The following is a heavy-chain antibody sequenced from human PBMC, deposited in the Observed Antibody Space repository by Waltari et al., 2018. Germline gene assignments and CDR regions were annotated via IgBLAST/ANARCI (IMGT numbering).Heavy chain of an antibody. D-gene: IGHD3-10*01. J-gene: IGHJ4*02. CDR1: GYSFTSYW. V-gene: IGHV5-51*01. Sequence: EVQLVQSGAEVKKPGESLKISCRGSGYSFTSYWIGWVRQMPGKGLEWMGIIYPGDSDTRYSPSFQGQVTISADKSISTAYLQWSSLKASDTAMYYCARRSVAWGGEYYFDYWGQGTLVTVSS. CDR2: IYPGDSDT. CDR3: ARRSVAWGGEYYFDY.